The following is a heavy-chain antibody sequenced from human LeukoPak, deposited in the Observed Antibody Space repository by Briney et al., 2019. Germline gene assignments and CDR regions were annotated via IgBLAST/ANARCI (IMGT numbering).Heavy chain of an antibody. CDR2: INPHSGGT. D-gene: IGHD6-13*01. Sequence: ASLKDSCMASGYTFTRYYMHCVRQAPGQRLEWLGWINPHSGGTNYAQKFQGRVTMTRDTSISTAYMELIRLRSDDTAVYYCARGSISGYLSPYYFDYWGQGTLVTVSS. J-gene: IGHJ4*02. CDR1: GYTFTRYY. V-gene: IGHV1-2*02. CDR3: ARGSISGYLSPYYFDY.